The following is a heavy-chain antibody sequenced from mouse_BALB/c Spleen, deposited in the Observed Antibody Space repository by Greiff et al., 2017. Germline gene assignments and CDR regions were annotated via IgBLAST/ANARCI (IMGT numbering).Heavy chain of an antibody. Sequence: LQQPGSELVRPGASVKLSCKASGYTFTSYWMHWVKQRPGQGLEWIGNIYPGSGSTNYDEKFKSKATLTVDTSSSTAYMQLSSLTSEDSAVYYCTRLVITTVGFDYWGQGTTLTVSS. D-gene: IGHD1-1*01. J-gene: IGHJ2*01. CDR3: TRLVITTVGFDY. CDR1: GYTFTSYW. V-gene: IGHV1S22*01. CDR2: IYPGSGST.